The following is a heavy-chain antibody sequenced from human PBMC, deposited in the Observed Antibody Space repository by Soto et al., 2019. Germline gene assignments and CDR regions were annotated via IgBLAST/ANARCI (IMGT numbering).Heavy chain of an antibody. J-gene: IGHJ4*02. CDR3: AKDGNYGY. V-gene: IGHV3-23*01. D-gene: IGHD3-16*01. CDR1: GFTFSNYA. CDR2: ISNSGGST. Sequence: EVQLLESGGGLVQPGGSLRLSCAASGFTFSNYAMTWVRQAPGKGLEWVSSISNSGGSTYYADSVKGRFTISRDNSKNTLYLQMKSRRAEHTPVYYCAKDGNYGYWGQGTLVTVSS.